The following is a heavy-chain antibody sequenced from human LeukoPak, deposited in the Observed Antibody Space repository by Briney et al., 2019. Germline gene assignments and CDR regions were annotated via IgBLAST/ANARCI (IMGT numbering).Heavy chain of an antibody. Sequence: ASVKVSCKASGYTFTDYYIHWVRQAPGQGLEWMGWINPNSGGTNYAQKFRGRVTMTRDTSTSTVYMELSSLRSEDTAVYYCARGPTALIWFGNPGQPVPNYYMDVWGKGTTVTISS. CDR1: GYTFTDYY. J-gene: IGHJ6*03. CDR3: ARGPTALIWFGNPGQPVPNYYMDV. V-gene: IGHV1-2*02. CDR2: INPNSGGT. D-gene: IGHD3-10*01.